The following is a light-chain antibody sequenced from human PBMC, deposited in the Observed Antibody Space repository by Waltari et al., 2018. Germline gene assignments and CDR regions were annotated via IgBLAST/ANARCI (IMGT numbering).Light chain of an antibody. CDR1: SSDIGGYDY. Sequence: QSALTQPPSASGSPGQSVTISCTGTSSDIGGYDYVSWYQQHPGNAPNLIIYDVTKRPSGVPMRFSGSKSGNTASLTVSGLQADDEADYYCSSYSGSNSLLFGGGTKLTV. J-gene: IGLJ2*01. CDR2: DVT. V-gene: IGLV2-8*01. CDR3: SSYSGSNSLL.